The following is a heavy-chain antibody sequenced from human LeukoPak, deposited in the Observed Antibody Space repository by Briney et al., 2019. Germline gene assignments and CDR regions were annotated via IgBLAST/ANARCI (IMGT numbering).Heavy chain of an antibody. V-gene: IGHV1-46*01. Sequence: ASVKVSCKASGYSFTSYYIHWLRQAPGQGLEWMGIINPSGGSTSYAPKFQGRVTMTRDTSTSTVYMELSSLRSEDTAVYYCARDIYTSGSLGYWGQGTLVTVSS. J-gene: IGHJ4*02. CDR2: INPSGGST. CDR1: GYSFTSYY. D-gene: IGHD3-10*01. CDR3: ARDIYTSGSLGY.